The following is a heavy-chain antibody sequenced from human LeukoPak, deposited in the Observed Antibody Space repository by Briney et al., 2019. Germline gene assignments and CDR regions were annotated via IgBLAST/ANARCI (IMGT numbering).Heavy chain of an antibody. D-gene: IGHD5-18*01. V-gene: IGHV3-48*02. Sequence: GGSLRLSCAASGFTFSTYTMNWVRQAPGKGLEWVSTVTDSSDVHYSDSVKGRFTISRDNARNSLYLQMNSLRDEDTAVYYCARDGLHTAHFDYWGQGTLVTVSS. CDR1: GFTFSTYT. CDR2: VTDSSDV. J-gene: IGHJ4*02. CDR3: ARDGLHTAHFDY.